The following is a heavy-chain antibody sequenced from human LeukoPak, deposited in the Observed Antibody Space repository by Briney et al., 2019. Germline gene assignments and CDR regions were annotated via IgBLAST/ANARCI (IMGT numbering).Heavy chain of an antibody. CDR3: ASGEAVAGTRVLDY. V-gene: IGHV1-18*01. Sequence: ASVKVSCKASGYTFTSYGISWVRQAPGQGLEWMGWISAYNGNTNYAQKPQGRVTMTTDTSTSTAYMELRSLRSEDTAVYYCASGEAVAGTRVLDYWGQGTLVTVSS. CDR2: ISAYNGNT. CDR1: GYTFTSYG. D-gene: IGHD6-19*01. J-gene: IGHJ4*02.